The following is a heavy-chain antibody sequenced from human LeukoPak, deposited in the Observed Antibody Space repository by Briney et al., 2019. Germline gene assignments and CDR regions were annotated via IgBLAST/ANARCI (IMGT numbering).Heavy chain of an antibody. J-gene: IGHJ4*02. CDR2: ISWNSGSI. CDR1: GFTFSSYA. V-gene: IGHV3-9*01. D-gene: IGHD3-22*01. Sequence: PGGSLRLSCAASGFTFSSYAMSWVRQAPGKGLEWVSGISWNSGSIGYADSVKGRFTISRDNAKNSLYLQMNSLRAEDTALYYCAKEGADYYDSSGYVGGFDYWGQGTLVTVSS. CDR3: AKEGADYYDSSGYVGGFDY.